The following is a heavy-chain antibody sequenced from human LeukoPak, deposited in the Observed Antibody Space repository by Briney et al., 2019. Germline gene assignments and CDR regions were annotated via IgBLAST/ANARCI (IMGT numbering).Heavy chain of an antibody. V-gene: IGHV3-21*01. CDR3: ASASSGYHLDY. CDR2: ISKSSGEYI. CDR1: GFTFSSYS. J-gene: IGHJ4*02. D-gene: IGHD3-22*01. Sequence: GGSLRLSCAASGFTFSSYSMNWVRQAPGKGLEWVSSISKSSGEYIYHADSVKGRFTISRDNAKNSLFLQMNSLRAEDTAVYYCASASSGYHLDYWGQGTLVTVSS.